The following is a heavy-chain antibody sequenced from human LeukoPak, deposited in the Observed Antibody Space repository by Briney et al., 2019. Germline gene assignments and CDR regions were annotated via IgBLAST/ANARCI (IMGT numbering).Heavy chain of an antibody. CDR2: IIPILGIA. Sequence: ASVKVSCKASGGTFSSYTISWVRQAPGQGLEWMGRIIPILGIANYAQKFQGRVTITADKSTSTAYMELSSLRSEDTAVYYCAIVVAARQGTIDPWGQGTLVTISS. D-gene: IGHD2-2*01. CDR1: GGTFSSYT. J-gene: IGHJ5*02. V-gene: IGHV1-69*02. CDR3: AIVVAARQGTIDP.